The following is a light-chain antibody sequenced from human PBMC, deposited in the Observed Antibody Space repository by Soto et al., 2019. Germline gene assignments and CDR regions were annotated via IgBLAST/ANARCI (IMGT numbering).Light chain of an antibody. J-gene: IGKJ5*01. CDR2: DAS. CDR1: QNIRNL. CDR3: QQYNNYST. Sequence: DIQLTQSPSTLSAAVGASVTITCRASQNIRNLLAWYQQKPGNAPKPLIYDASTLKTGVPSRFSGSGSGSEFNFTITGLQPDDFATYFCQQYNNYSTFGQGTRLEIK. V-gene: IGKV1-5*01.